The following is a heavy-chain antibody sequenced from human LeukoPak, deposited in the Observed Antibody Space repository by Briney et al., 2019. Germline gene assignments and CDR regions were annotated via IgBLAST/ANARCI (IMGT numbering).Heavy chain of an antibody. J-gene: IGHJ4*02. CDR3: ARMYSSSWYDYYFDY. CDR1: GGSISSYY. D-gene: IGHD6-13*01. V-gene: IGHV4-39*07. CDR2: IYYSGST. Sequence: SETLSLTCTVSGGSISSYYWGWIRQPPGKGLEWIGSIYYSGSTYYNPSLKSRVTISVDTSKNQFSLKLSSVTAADTAVYYCARMYSSSWYDYYFDYWGQGTLVTVSS.